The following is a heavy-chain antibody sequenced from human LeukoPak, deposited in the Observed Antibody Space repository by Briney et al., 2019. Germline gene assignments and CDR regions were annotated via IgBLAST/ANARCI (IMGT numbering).Heavy chain of an antibody. CDR3: AKAGPSPTAYQLLSDYYYYYYMDV. Sequence: GGSLRLSCAASGFTFSTYSMNWVRQAPGKGLEWLSYITSSSSTIFYADSVKGRFTISRDNAKNSLYLQMNSLRAEDTAVYYCAKAGPSPTAYQLLSDYYYYYYMDVWGKGTTVTVSS. V-gene: IGHV3-48*04. D-gene: IGHD2-2*01. CDR2: ITSSSSTI. CDR1: GFTFSTYS. J-gene: IGHJ6*03.